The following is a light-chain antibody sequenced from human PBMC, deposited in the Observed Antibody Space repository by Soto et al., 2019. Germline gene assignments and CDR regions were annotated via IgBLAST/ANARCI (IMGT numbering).Light chain of an antibody. CDR2: DVS. V-gene: IGLV2-14*01. CDR1: SSDVGGYDY. J-gene: IGLJ1*01. Sequence: SVLTQPASVSGSPGQSIAISCTGTSSDVGGYDYVSWYQQHPGKAPKLMIYDVSNRPSGVSNRFSGSKSDNTASLTISGLQAEDEADYYCSSYTSSSTDVFGTGTKVTVL. CDR3: SSYTSSSTDV.